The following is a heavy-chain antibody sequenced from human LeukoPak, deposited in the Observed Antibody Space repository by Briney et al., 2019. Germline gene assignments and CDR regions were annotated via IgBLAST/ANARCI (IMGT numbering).Heavy chain of an antibody. J-gene: IGHJ4*02. CDR2: IKLDGNEK. V-gene: IGHV3-7*03. Sequence: GGSLRLSCAASGFRFSDSWMSWVRQAPGQGLEWVANIKLDGNEKYYVDSVKGRFTISRDDAKNSLYLQMNSLRAEDTAVYYCARLGRDGYNKALYFDYWGQGTLVTVSS. CDR3: ARLGRDGYNKALYFDY. CDR1: GFRFSDSW. D-gene: IGHD5-24*01.